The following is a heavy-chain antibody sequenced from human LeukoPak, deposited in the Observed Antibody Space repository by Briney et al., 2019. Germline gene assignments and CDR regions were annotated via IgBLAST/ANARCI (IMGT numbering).Heavy chain of an antibody. CDR1: GFTFSSYA. CDR2: ISGSGGST. V-gene: IGHV3-23*01. Sequence: GGSLRLSCAASGFTFSSYAMSWVRQAPGKGLEWVSAISGSGGSTYYADSVKGRFTISRDNSKNTLYLQMNSLRAEDTAVYYCAKDQTLWFGESTNWFDPWGQGTLVTVS. CDR3: AKDQTLWFGESTNWFDP. D-gene: IGHD3-10*01. J-gene: IGHJ5*02.